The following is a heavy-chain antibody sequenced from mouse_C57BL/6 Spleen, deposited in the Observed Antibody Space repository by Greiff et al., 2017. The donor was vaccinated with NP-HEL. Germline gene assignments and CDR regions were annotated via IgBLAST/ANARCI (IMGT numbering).Heavy chain of an antibody. CDR1: GYAFSSSW. V-gene: IGHV1-82*01. CDR3: ARSWGNPFDY. D-gene: IGHD2-1*01. Sequence: QVQLQQSGPELVKPGASVKISCKASGYAFSSSWMNWVKQRPGKGLEWIGRIYPGDGDTNYNGKFKGKATLTADKSSSTAYMQLSSLTSEDSAVYFCARSWGNPFDYWGQGTTLTVSS. CDR2: IYPGDGDT. J-gene: IGHJ2*01.